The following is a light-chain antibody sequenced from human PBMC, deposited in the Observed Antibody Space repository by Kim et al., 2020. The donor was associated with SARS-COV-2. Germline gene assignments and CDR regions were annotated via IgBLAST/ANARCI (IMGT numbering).Light chain of an antibody. J-gene: IGKJ3*01. CDR2: AAS. V-gene: IGKV1-39*01. CDR3: KQNYRKTGT. Sequence: DIQMTQSPSSLSASVGDRVTITCRTSQNINSHLNWYHQKPGRAPKLLIYAASTLQGGVPSRFSGSGSETDFTLTISSLQPEDFATYDRKQNYRKTGTCGNGKKVDIK. CDR1: QNINSH.